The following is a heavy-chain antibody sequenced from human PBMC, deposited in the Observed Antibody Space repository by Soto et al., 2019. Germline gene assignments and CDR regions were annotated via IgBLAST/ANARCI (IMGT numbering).Heavy chain of an antibody. J-gene: IGHJ4*02. Sequence: QVQLVESGGGVVQPGRSLRLSCAASGFTFSNFPIHWGSQAPGKGLEWVTVISYDGSDEYYADYVKGRFIISRYNSKNTMYLQMNSLRPEDSGLYFCARGGLGSGWYHFDSWGQGTLVTVSS. V-gene: IGHV3-30-3*01. D-gene: IGHD6-19*01. CDR1: GFTFSNFP. CDR2: ISYDGSDE. CDR3: ARGGLGSGWYHFDS.